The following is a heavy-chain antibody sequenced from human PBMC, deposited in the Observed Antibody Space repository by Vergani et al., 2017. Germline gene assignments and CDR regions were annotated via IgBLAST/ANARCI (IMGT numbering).Heavy chain of an antibody. Sequence: QVQLQEWGAGLLKTSETLSLTCGVSGGSFSDYYWSWIRQAPGMGLEWSGEVNHGGSTNYNPYLKSRVSISVDTSKNQFSLQLTSVTAADSSLYFCASIARAPTRRNPPPDYWGQGILFTVSS. CDR3: ASIARAPTRRNPPPDY. D-gene: IGHD3-16*02. J-gene: IGHJ4*02. CDR1: GGSFSDYY. V-gene: IGHV4-34*01. CDR2: VNHGGST.